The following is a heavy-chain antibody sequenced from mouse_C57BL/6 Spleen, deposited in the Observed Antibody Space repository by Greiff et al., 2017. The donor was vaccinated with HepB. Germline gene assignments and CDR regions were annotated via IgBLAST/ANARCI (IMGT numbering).Heavy chain of an antibody. J-gene: IGHJ2*01. Sequence: VQLKQSGAELVRPGASVKLSCTASGFNIKDYYMHWVKQRPEQGLEWIGRIDPEDGDTEYAPKFQGKATMTADTSSNTAYLQLSSLTSEDTAVYYCTLLVITTVVRENGFDYWGQGTTLTVSS. CDR2: IDPEDGDT. D-gene: IGHD1-1*01. CDR3: TLLVITTVVRENGFDY. CDR1: GFNIKDYY. V-gene: IGHV14-1*01.